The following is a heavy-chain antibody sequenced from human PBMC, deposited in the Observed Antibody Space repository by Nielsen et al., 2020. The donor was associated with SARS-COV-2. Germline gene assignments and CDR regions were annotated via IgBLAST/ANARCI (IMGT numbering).Heavy chain of an antibody. CDR2: ISGSGGST. Sequence: GESLKISCAASGFTFSSYVMSWVRQAPGKGLEWVSAISGSGGSTYYADSVKGRFTISRDNSKNTLYLQMNSLRAEDTAVYYCAKPLAPYCSGGSCSNFDYWGQGTLVTVSS. D-gene: IGHD2-15*01. CDR3: AKPLAPYCSGGSCSNFDY. J-gene: IGHJ4*02. CDR1: GFTFSSYV. V-gene: IGHV3-23*01.